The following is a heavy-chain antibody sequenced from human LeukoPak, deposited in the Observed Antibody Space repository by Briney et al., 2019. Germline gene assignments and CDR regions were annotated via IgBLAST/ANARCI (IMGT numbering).Heavy chain of an antibody. CDR2: IGGSGGGT. Sequence: GGSLRLSCAVSGFTFSSYAMSWVRQAAGKGVEWVSAIGGSGGGTYYADSVKGRFTISRDNSKNTLYLQMNSLSAEHTAVYYCVKDRNNGWYWEIDYCGQGTLVTVSS. J-gene: IGHJ4*02. D-gene: IGHD6-19*01. CDR1: GFTFSSYA. V-gene: IGHV3-23*01. CDR3: VKDRNNGWYWEIDY.